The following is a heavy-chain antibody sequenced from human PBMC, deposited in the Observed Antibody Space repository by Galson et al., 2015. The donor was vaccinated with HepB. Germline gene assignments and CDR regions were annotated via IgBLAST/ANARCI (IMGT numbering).Heavy chain of an antibody. J-gene: IGHJ5*02. Sequence: PALVKPTQTLTLTCTFSGFSLSTSGMCVSWIRQPPGKALEWLARIDWDDDKYYSTSLKTRLTISKDTSKNQVVLTMTNMDPVDTATYYCARTQMTTETNWFDPWGQGTLVTVSS. V-gene: IGHV2-70*11. D-gene: IGHD4-17*01. CDR2: IDWDDDK. CDR3: ARTQMTTETNWFDP. CDR1: GFSLSTSGMC.